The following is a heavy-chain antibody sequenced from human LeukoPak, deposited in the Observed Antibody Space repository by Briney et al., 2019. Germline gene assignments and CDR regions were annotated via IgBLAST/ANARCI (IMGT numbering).Heavy chain of an antibody. CDR3: ARDDLGYSCGDESFDY. V-gene: IGHV1-18*01. Sequence: VKVSCKASGYTFTSYGISWVRQAPGQGLEWMGWISAYNGNTNYAQKLQGRVTMTTDTSTSTAYMELRSLRSDDTAVYYCARDDLGYSCGDESFDYWGQGTLVTVSS. CDR2: ISAYNGNT. CDR1: GYTFTSYG. J-gene: IGHJ4*02. D-gene: IGHD5-18*01.